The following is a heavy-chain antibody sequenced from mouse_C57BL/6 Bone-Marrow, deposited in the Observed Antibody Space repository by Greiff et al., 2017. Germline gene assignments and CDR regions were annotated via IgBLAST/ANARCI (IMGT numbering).Heavy chain of an antibody. CDR3: TRLGADQATYFDY. V-gene: IGHV1-64*01. D-gene: IGHD3-2*02. J-gene: IGHJ2*01. Sequence: QVQLQQPGAELVKPGASVKLSCKASGYTFTSYWMHWVKQRPGQGLEWIGMIHPNSGSTNYNEKFKSKATLTVDKSSSTAYMQLSSLTSEDSAVYCSTRLGADQATYFDYWCQGPTLTVSS. CDR2: IHPNSGST. CDR1: GYTFTSYW.